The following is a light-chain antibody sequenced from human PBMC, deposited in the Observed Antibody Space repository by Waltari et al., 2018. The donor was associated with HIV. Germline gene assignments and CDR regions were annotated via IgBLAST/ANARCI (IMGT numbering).Light chain of an antibody. Sequence: DIQMTQSPSTLSASVGDRVTITCRASQSLSSWLAWYQQKAGKAPKFLIYEASNLESGVPSRFSVTGSGTEFTLTINSLQPDDFATYYCHHFNTYSGTFGQGTKVEIK. V-gene: IGKV1-5*03. J-gene: IGKJ1*01. CDR3: HHFNTYSGT. CDR1: QSLSSW. CDR2: EAS.